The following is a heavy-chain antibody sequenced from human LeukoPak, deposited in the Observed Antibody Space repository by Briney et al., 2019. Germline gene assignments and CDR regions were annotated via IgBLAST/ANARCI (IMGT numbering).Heavy chain of an antibody. J-gene: IGHJ3*01. CDR3: ARDQGVVDIAYYNPDAFDV. D-gene: IGHD3-10*01. CDR2: IIPLFGTA. V-gene: IGHV1-69*13. Sequence: WASVKVSCKASGGTFSNFPISWVRQAPGQGLEWMGAIIPLFGTANYAQKFQGRVTITASEFTSTAYMELSSLRSEDTAVYYCARDQGVVDIAYYNPDAFDVWGQGTLVTVSS. CDR1: GGTFSNFP.